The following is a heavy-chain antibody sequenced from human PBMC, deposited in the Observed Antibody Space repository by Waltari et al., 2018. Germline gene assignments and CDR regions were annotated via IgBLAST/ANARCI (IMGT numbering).Heavy chain of an antibody. CDR1: GFTFSSYS. J-gene: IGHJ4*02. CDR3: ARRPAQLYYYDSSGYLDY. V-gene: IGHV3-48*04. CDR2: ISSSSSNI. D-gene: IGHD3-22*01. Sequence: EVQLVESGGGLVQPGGSLRLSCAASGFTFSSYSMNWVRQAPGKGLEWVSSISSSSSNIYFADSVKGRFTISRDNAKNSLYLQMNSLRAEDTAVYYCARRPAQLYYYDSSGYLDYWGQGTLVTVSS.